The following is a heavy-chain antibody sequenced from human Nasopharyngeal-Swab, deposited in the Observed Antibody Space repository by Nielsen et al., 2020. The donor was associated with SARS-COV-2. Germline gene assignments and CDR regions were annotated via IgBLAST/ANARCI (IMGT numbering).Heavy chain of an antibody. CDR2: INPSGGST. V-gene: IGHV1-46*01. J-gene: IGHJ5*02. Sequence: ASVKVSCKASGYTFTSDYMHWGRQAPGQGLEWMGIINPSGGSTSYAQKFQGRVTMTRDTSTSTVYMELSSLRSEDTAVYYCAKGNYEDWFDPWGQGTLVTVSS. CDR3: AKGNYEDWFDP. CDR1: GYTFTSDY. D-gene: IGHD4-11*01.